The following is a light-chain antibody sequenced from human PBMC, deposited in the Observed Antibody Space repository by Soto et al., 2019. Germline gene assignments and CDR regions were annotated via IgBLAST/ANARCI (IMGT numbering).Light chain of an antibody. CDR2: GAS. Sequence: EIVLTQSPGTLSLSPGERATFSCRASQSVSRNYLAWYQQRPGQAPRLLIYGASGRATGIPARFSGSGSGTDFTLTISSLEPEDCAIYYCQQRQYWPPITFGQGTRLEIK. V-gene: IGKV3D-20*02. J-gene: IGKJ5*01. CDR3: QQRQYWPPIT. CDR1: QSVSRNY.